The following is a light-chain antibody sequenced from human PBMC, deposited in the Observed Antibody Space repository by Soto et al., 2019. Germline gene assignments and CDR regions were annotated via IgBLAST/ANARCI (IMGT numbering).Light chain of an antibody. V-gene: IGKV3D-15*01. CDR3: QQYDTWPLT. J-gene: IGKJ4*01. CDR2: DIS. Sequence: ERVMTQFPATLSVSPGERATLSCRASQYVSTNLAWYQQQPGQLPRLLIYDISNRATGIPARFSGSGSETEFALTITSLQSEDFAVYYCQQYDTWPLTFGGGTKVDIK. CDR1: QYVSTN.